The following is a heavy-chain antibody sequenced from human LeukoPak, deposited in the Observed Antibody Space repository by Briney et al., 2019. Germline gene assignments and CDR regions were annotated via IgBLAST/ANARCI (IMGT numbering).Heavy chain of an antibody. J-gene: IGHJ4*02. CDR2: IYYTGST. V-gene: IGHV4-39*01. Sequence: PSETLSLTSTDSVGSITSCADYRGWIRQPPGKGLEWIGTIYYTGSTYYNPSLKSRVTISVNTSKNQFSLKLSSVTATDTAGYYCASWFGRILAGVYCGEGTLVTVSS. CDR3: ASWFGRILAGVY. CDR1: VGSITSCADY. D-gene: IGHD3-10*01.